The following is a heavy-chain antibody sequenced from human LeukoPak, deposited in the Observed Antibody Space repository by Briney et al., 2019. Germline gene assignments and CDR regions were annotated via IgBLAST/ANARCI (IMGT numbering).Heavy chain of an antibody. Sequence: PGGSLRLSCAASGFTFSSYAMSWVRQAPGKGLEWVSVIYSGGSTYYADSVKGRFTISRDNSKNTLYLQMNSLRAEDTAVYYCARAGVGYCSGGSCYSGYYYYGMDVWGQGTTVTVSS. CDR2: IYSGGST. V-gene: IGHV3-53*01. CDR3: ARAGVGYCSGGSCYSGYYYYGMDV. D-gene: IGHD2-15*01. J-gene: IGHJ6*02. CDR1: GFTFSSYA.